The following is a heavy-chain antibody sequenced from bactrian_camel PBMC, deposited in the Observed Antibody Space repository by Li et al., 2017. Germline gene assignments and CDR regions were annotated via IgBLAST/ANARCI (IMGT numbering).Heavy chain of an antibody. V-gene: IGHV3S31*01. CDR2: ISSAVSST. J-gene: IGHJ4*01. CDR3: ATRTYCSGGYCY. CDR1: GFTCSSYA. Sequence: VQLVESGGGLVQPGGSLRLSCAASGFTCSSYAMTWVRQAPGKGLEWVSAISSAVSSTYYADSVKGRFTISRDNAKNTLYLQMNSLKTEDTAVYYCATRTYCSGGYCYWGQGTQVTVS. D-gene: IGHD2*01.